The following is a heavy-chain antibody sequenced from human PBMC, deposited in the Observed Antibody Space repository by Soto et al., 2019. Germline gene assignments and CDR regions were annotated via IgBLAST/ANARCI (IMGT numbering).Heavy chain of an antibody. CDR1: GGSISSSSYN. CDR2: IYYNGDT. CDR3: ARFSGNAFDV. J-gene: IGHJ3*01. V-gene: IGHV4-39*01. Sequence: PSETLSLTCSVSGGSISSSSYNWDWIRQPPGKGLEWIGTIYYNGDTDYNPSLKSRATISVDASDYQFSLKLSSVTAADTSIYYCARFSGNAFDVWGHGTMGTVSS.